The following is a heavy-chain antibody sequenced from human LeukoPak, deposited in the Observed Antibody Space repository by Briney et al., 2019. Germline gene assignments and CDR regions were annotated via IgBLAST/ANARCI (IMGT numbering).Heavy chain of an antibody. V-gene: IGHV3-23*01. CDR3: AKRTYDSSGYGDY. D-gene: IGHD3-22*01. Sequence: GGSLRLSCAASGFTFSSYAMSWVRQAPGKGLEWVSAISGSDGSTYYADSVKGRFTISRDNSKNTLYLQMNSLRAEDTAVYYCAKRTYDSSGYGDYWGQGTLVTVSS. J-gene: IGHJ4*02. CDR2: ISGSDGST. CDR1: GFTFSSYA.